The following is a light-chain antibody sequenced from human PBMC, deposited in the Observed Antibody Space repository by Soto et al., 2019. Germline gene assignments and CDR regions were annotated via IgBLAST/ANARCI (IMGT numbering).Light chain of an antibody. V-gene: IGKV3-20*01. J-gene: IGKJ4*01. CDR1: QSVDRSD. CDR2: STS. CDR3: QHFGRSPLT. Sequence: VLTQSPGTLSLSPGARATLSCRASQSVDRSDIAWYQQKPGQAPRLLIYSTSIRAAGIPDRFSVSGSGTDFSLTISRLEPEDFAVYYCQHFGRSPLTFGGGTKV.